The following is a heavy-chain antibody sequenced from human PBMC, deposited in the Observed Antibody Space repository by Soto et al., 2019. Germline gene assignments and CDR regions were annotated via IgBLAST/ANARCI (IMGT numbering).Heavy chain of an antibody. CDR1: GGSFSGYY. Sequence: TSETLSLTCAVYGGSFSGYYWCWIRQPPGKGLEWIGEINHSGSTNYNPSLKSRVTISVDTSKNQFSLKLSSVTAADTAVYYCASSTPWGFGELYFYGMDVWGQGTTVT. D-gene: IGHD3-10*01. J-gene: IGHJ6*02. V-gene: IGHV4-34*01. CDR3: ASSTPWGFGELYFYGMDV. CDR2: INHSGST.